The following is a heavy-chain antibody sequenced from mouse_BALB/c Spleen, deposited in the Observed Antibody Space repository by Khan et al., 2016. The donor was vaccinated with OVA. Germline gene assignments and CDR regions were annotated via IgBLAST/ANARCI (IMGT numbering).Heavy chain of an antibody. V-gene: IGHV2-6-4*01. CDR3: ARAYYRVDGYYAMDY. J-gene: IGHJ4*01. CDR2: IWGGGGT. Sequence: QVQLKESGPGLVAPSQSLSITCTVSGFSLSRYNIHWIRQPPGKGLEWLGMIWGGGGTDYNSTLKSRLSIKKDNSKSQAFLKMNSVHTVDSAMYFCARAYYRVDGYYAMDYWGQGTLVTVSA. CDR1: GFSLSRYN. D-gene: IGHD2-14*01.